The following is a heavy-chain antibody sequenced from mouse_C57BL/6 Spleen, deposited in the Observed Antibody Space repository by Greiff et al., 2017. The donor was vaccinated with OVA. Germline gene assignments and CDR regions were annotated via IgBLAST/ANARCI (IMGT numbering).Heavy chain of an antibody. CDR3: ARSAYYSPYFDY. J-gene: IGHJ2*01. CDR1: GYSITSGYY. Sequence: EVKLMESGPGLVKPSQSLSLTCSVTGYSITSGYYWNWIRQFPGNKLEWMGYISYDGSNNYNPSLKNRISITRDTSKNQFFLKLNSVTTEDTATYYCARSAYYSPYFDYWGQGTTLTVSS. V-gene: IGHV3-6*01. CDR2: ISYDGSN. D-gene: IGHD2-12*01.